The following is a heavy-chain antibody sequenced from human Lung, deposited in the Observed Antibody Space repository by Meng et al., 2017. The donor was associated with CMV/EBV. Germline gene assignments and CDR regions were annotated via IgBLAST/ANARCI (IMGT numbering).Heavy chain of an antibody. CDR3: ARVGPFDFWSGYSGPDSYNWFDP. J-gene: IGHJ5*02. Sequence: GGSLRLXCAASGFTFSSYSMNWVRQAPGKGLEWVSSISSSSSYIYYADSVKGRFTISRDNAKNSLYLQMNSLRAEDTAVYYCARVGPFDFWSGYSGPDSYNWFDPWXQGTLVTVSS. D-gene: IGHD3-3*01. V-gene: IGHV3-21*01. CDR2: ISSSSSYI. CDR1: GFTFSSYS.